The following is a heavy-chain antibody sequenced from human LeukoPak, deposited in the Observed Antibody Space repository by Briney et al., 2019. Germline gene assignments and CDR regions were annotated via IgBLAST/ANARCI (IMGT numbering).Heavy chain of an antibody. J-gene: IGHJ4*02. CDR1: GFIFSVYW. D-gene: IGHD5-12*01. Sequence: PGGSLRLSCVGSGFIFSVYWMAWVRQAPGKGPEWVANINEHGSEERYVDSVRGRFTISRDNTKNSLFLQMNSLRDEDTAVYYCARDGRKIKALFYSGYDSSFDYWGQGTLVTVSS. V-gene: IGHV3-7*01. CDR3: ARDGRKIKALFYSGYDSSFDY. CDR2: INEHGSEE.